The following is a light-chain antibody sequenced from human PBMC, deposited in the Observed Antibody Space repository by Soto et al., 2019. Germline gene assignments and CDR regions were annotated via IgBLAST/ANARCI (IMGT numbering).Light chain of an antibody. CDR1: QSVGSAY. V-gene: IGKV3-20*01. CDR2: GAS. Sequence: ELVLTQSPGTLSLSPGDRASLSCRASQSVGSAYLAWYQHKPGQAPRLLIFGASSRATGIPDRFSGSGSGTDFTLTISRLKPEDFAVYYCQQYGSSRWTFGQGTKVEAK. J-gene: IGKJ1*01. CDR3: QQYGSSRWT.